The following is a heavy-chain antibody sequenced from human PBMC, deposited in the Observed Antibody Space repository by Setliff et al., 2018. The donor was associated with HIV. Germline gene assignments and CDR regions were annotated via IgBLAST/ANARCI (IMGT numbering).Heavy chain of an antibody. J-gene: IGHJ3*02. CDR1: GFTFSSYW. D-gene: IGHD4-4*01. CDR3: VRDLTTIVTRKVFDI. V-gene: IGHV3-74*01. CDR2: INSDGSST. Sequence: PGGSLRLSCAASGFTFSSYWMHWVRQAPGKGLVWVSRINSDGSSTSYADSVKGRFTISRDNAKNTLYLQMNSLRADDTAVYYCVRDLTTIVTRKVFDIWGQGTMVTVSS.